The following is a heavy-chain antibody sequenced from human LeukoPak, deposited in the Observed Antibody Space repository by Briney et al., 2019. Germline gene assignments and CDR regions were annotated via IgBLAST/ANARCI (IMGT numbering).Heavy chain of an antibody. CDR3: ARSLYSSSQPFDY. CDR1: GGSISSYY. CDR2: IYYSGST. J-gene: IGHJ4*02. V-gene: IGHV4-59*01. D-gene: IGHD6-13*01. Sequence: SETLSLTCTVSGGSISSYYWSWIRQPPGKGLEWIGYIYYSGSTNYNPSLKSRVTMSVDTSKNQFSLKLSSVTAADTAVYYCARSLYSSSQPFDYWGQGTLVTVSS.